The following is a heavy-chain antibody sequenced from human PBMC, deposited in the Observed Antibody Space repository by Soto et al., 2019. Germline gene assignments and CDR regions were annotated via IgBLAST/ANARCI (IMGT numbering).Heavy chain of an antibody. V-gene: IGHV4-59*01. CDR1: FGSISSYS. CDR2: VRYNVWIS. D-gene: IGHD3-10*02. J-gene: IGHJ3*02. CDR3: VRAEEYFYVSAAGTKHSDAFDI. Sequence: SEALSLTCTASFGSISSYSLSLILHTPGKVLECIGVVRYNVWISNYSPSLKSRVTISVDTSKSQFSLKLSAVTAADTAMYYCVRAEEYFYVSAAGTKHSDAFDIWGQGTAVTVSS.